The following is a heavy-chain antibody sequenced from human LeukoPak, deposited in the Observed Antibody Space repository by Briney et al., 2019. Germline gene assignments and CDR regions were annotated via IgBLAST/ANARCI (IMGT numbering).Heavy chain of an antibody. Sequence: ESLKISCQGLGYSFSSYWIGWVRQMPGKAPEWMGVIYPCDSDTRYRPPFQGQVTMSADKSTNTAYLQWRSLRASDSAMYYCARQGHIVGGGWFDPWGQGTLVTVSS. D-gene: IGHD2-15*01. CDR1: GYSFSSYW. CDR2: IYPCDSDT. J-gene: IGHJ5*02. CDR3: ARQGHIVGGGWFDP. V-gene: IGHV5-51*01.